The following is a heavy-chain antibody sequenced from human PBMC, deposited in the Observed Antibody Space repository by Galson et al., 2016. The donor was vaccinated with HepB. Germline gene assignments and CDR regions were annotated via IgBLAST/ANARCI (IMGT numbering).Heavy chain of an antibody. V-gene: IGHV4-61*02. CDR3: ARGDINNWFDP. CDR2: MYNNGKT. J-gene: IGHJ5*02. Sequence: TLSLTCTVSGDSIRSAFYYWTWIRQPAGQGLEWIGRMYNNGKTEYNSSLKGRLTISADTTENQFSLRLNSVTAADTAVYYCARGDINNWFDPWGQGTLITVSS. CDR1: GDSIRSAFYY.